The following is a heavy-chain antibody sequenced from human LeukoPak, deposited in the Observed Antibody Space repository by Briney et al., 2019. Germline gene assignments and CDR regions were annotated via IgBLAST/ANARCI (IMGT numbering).Heavy chain of an antibody. V-gene: IGHV5-51*01. D-gene: IGHD1-26*01. Sequence: GESLKISCQASGYTFIDYWVGWVRQVPGKGLEWMGIIWPDDSDTGYSPSFQGQITISVDKSITTVYLQWSTLKASDTAMYYCARHLYSGSYTPPAYWGQGTLVTVSS. CDR1: GYTFIDYW. CDR2: IWPDDSDT. J-gene: IGHJ4*02. CDR3: ARHLYSGSYTPPAY.